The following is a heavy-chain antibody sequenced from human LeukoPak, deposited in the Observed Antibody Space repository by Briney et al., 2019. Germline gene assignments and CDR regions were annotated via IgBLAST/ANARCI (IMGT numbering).Heavy chain of an antibody. CDR1: GYTFTSYD. V-gene: IGHV1-2*02. CDR3: AREELGATAAFDI. Sequence: ASVKVSCKASGYTFTSYDINWVRQAPGQGLEWMGWINPNSGGTNYAQKFQGRVTMTRDTSISTAYMELSRLRSDDTAVYYCAREELGATAAFDIWGQGTMVTVSS. J-gene: IGHJ3*02. CDR2: INPNSGGT. D-gene: IGHD1-26*01.